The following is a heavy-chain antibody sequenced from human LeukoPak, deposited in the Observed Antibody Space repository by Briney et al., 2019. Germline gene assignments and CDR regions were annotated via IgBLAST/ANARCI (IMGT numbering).Heavy chain of an antibody. CDR3: ASSRPYYFDY. J-gene: IGHJ4*02. CDR2: INHSGST. V-gene: IGHV4-34*01. Sequence: SETLSLTCAVYGGSFRGYYWSWIRQPPGKGLEWIGEINHSGSTNYNPSLKSRVTISVDTSKNQFSLKLSSVTAADTAVYYCASSRPYYFDYWGQGTLVTVSS. CDR1: GGSFRGYY.